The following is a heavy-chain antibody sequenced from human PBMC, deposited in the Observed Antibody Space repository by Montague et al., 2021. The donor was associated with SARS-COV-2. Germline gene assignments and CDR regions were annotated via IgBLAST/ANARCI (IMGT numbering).Heavy chain of an antibody. V-gene: IGHV4-39*01. J-gene: IGHJ4*02. CDR1: GVSLSSSSFY. D-gene: IGHD6-13*01. CDR3: ASSSYSSRWYYFDY. CDR2: IYYSGST. Sequence: SETLSLACTVSGVSLSSSSFYWGWIRQPPGKGLEWIGSIYYSGSTYCNPSLKSRVSISVDTSKKQLSLRLSSVTAADTAVYYCASSSYSSRWYYFDYWGQGTLVAVSS.